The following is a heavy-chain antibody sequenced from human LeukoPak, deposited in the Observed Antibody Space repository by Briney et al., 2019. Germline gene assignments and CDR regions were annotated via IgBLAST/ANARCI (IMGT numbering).Heavy chain of an antibody. J-gene: IGHJ4*02. Sequence: GSLRLSCASSGFTFNTFNMNWFRQAPGKGLEWVSSINSGGDYKYYADSVKGRFTTARDNAKNSLSLQLNTLRVEDTAIYYCARGHYDVLASSYKWTPDYWGQGTLVTVSS. CDR1: GFTFNTFN. CDR3: ARGHYDVLASSYKWTPDY. CDR2: INSGGDYK. V-gene: IGHV3-21*01. D-gene: IGHD3-9*01.